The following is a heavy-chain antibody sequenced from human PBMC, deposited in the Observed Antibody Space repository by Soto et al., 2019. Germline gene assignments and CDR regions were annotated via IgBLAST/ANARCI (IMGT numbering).Heavy chain of an antibody. J-gene: IGHJ4*02. CDR1: GFTFSSYA. V-gene: IGHV3-23*01. CDR3: AKDPLYSSSSFDY. CDR2: ISGSGGST. Sequence: GESLRLSCAASGFTFSSYAMSWVRQAPGKGLEWVSAISGSGGSTYYADSVKGRFTISRDNSKNTLYLQMNSLRAEDTAVYYCAKDPLYSSSSFDYWGQGTLVTVSS. D-gene: IGHD6-6*01.